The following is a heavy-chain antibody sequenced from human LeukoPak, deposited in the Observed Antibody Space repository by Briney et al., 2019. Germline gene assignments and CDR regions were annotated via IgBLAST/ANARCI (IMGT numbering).Heavy chain of an antibody. CDR1: GGSFSGYH. V-gene: IGHV4-59*08. D-gene: IGHD6-19*01. CDR2: IYYSGST. CDR3: ARAVSGRFDY. Sequence: SETLSLTCAVYGGSFSGYHWGWIRQPPGKGLEWTGYIYYSGSTNYNPSLNSRVTISVDTSKNQFSLRLSSVTAADTAIYYCARAVSGRFDYWGQGTLVTVSS. J-gene: IGHJ4*02.